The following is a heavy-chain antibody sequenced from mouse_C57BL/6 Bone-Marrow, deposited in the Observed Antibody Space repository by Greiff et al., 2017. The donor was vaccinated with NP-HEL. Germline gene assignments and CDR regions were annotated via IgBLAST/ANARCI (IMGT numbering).Heavy chain of an antibody. CDR1: GFSLTSYG. D-gene: IGHD1-1*01. CDR3: ARPGSSYGYFDV. Sequence: QVQLKESGPGLVQPSQSLSITCTVSGFSLTSYGVHWVRQSPGKGLEWLGVIWSGGSTDYNAAFISRLSISKDNSKSQVFFKMNSLQADDTAIYYCARPGSSYGYFDVWGTGTTVTVSS. V-gene: IGHV2-2*01. CDR2: IWSGGST. J-gene: IGHJ1*03.